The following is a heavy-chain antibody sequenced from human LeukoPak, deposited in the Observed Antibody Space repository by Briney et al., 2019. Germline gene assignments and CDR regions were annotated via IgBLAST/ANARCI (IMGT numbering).Heavy chain of an antibody. D-gene: IGHD3-22*01. CDR3: ARDGYYYDSSGYSPYSSYGMDV. CDR2: ISSSSSYI. Sequence: GGSLRLSCAASGYTFSRYSMNGGRHAPEGGGEGVSYISSSSSYIYYADSVKGGFTISRDNAKNSLYMQMNRVRAEGTAVYYCARDGYYYDSSGYSPYSSYGMDVGGQGTTLTVSS. J-gene: IGHJ6*02. V-gene: IGHV3-21*05. CDR1: GYTFSRYS.